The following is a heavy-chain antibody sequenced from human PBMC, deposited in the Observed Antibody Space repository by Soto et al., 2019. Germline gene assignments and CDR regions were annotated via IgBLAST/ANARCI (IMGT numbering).Heavy chain of an antibody. J-gene: IGHJ4*02. Sequence: QVQLQQWGAGLLKPSETLSLTCAVYGGSFSGYYWSWIRQPPGKGLEWIGEINHSGSTNYNPSLKSRVTISVDTSKNQFSLKLSSVTAADTAVYYCARGRDGYCSGGSCYTADYWGQGTLVTVSS. CDR3: ARGRDGYCSGGSCYTADY. D-gene: IGHD2-15*01. CDR2: INHSGST. V-gene: IGHV4-34*01. CDR1: GGSFSGYY.